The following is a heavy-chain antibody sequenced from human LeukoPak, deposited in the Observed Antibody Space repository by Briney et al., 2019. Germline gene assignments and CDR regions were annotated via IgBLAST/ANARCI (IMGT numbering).Heavy chain of an antibody. CDR1: GYTFTSYG. CDR2: ISAYNGNT. Sequence: ASVKVSCTASGYTFTSYGISWVRQAPGQGLEWMGWISAYNGNTNYAQKLQGRVTMTTDTSTSTAYMELRSLRSDDTAVYYCARVPLPYCSSTSCYGGWFDPWGQGTLVTVSS. CDR3: ARVPLPYCSSTSCYGGWFDP. J-gene: IGHJ5*02. V-gene: IGHV1-18*01. D-gene: IGHD2-2*01.